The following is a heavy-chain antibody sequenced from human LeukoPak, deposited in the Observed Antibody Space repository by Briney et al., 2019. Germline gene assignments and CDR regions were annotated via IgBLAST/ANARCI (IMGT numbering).Heavy chain of an antibody. CDR1: GFTFSISA. D-gene: IGHD3-3*01. J-gene: IGHJ4*02. CDR2: ISGSDGST. V-gene: IGHV3-23*01. CDR3: AKGARLQYYDFWSGPFDY. Sequence: GGSLRVSCAASGFTFSISAMSWVRQAPGKGLQWVSAISGSDGSTFYADSVKGRFTISRDNSKNTLYLQMNNLRAEDTAVYYCAKGARLQYYDFWSGPFDYWGQGILVTVSS.